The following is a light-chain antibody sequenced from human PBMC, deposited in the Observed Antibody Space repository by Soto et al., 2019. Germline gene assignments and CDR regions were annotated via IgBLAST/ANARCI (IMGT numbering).Light chain of an antibody. CDR3: HQYGVSPLT. V-gene: IGKV3-20*01. Sequence: EIVLAQSPGTLSLSPGERVTLSCRASHGVDNYLDWYQHKPVQAPRLLIYCASSRAAGVPDRFSGSGFGTDFTLTISKLEPDDFAVHFCHQYGVSPLTLDQGTKVEIK. CDR1: HGVDNY. J-gene: IGKJ1*01. CDR2: CAS.